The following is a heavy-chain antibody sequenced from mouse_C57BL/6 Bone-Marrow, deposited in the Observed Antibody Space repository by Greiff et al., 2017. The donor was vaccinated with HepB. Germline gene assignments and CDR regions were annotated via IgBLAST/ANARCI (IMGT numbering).Heavy chain of an antibody. V-gene: IGHV2-9-1*01. CDR2: IWTGGGT. Sequence: VQLQQSGPGLVAPSQSLSITCTVSGFSLTSYAISWVRQPPGKGLEWLGVIWTGGGTNYNSALNSRLSISKDNSKSQVFLKMNSLQTDDTARYCCARAPPWFAYWGQGTVVTVSA. CDR1: GFSLTSYA. J-gene: IGHJ3*01. CDR3: ARAPPWFAY.